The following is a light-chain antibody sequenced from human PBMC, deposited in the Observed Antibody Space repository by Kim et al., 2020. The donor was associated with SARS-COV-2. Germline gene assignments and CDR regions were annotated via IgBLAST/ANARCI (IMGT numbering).Light chain of an antibody. J-gene: IGKJ4*01. CDR1: QRVGSD. Sequence: SPVERAALSCRASQRVGSDLAWYQQKPGQAPRLLIYGASTRSTGSPARFSGSGSGTEFTLTIGSLQSEDFAVYYCQQYHNWPPLTFGGGTKVDIK. CDR3: QQYHNWPPLT. V-gene: IGKV3-15*01. CDR2: GAS.